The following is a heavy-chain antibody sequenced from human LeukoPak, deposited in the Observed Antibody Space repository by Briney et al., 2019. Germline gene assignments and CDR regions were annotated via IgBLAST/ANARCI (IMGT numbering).Heavy chain of an antibody. V-gene: IGHV1-18*01. CDR3: ARESTDIVVVPAEGRLDY. CDR1: GYTFTSYG. CDR2: ISAYNGNT. Sequence: GASVKVSCEASGYTFTSYGISWVRQAPGQGLEWMGWISAYNGNTNYAQKLQGRVSMTTGTSTSTAYMELRSLRSDDTAVYYCARESTDIVVVPAEGRLDYWGQGTLVTVSS. J-gene: IGHJ4*02. D-gene: IGHD2-2*01.